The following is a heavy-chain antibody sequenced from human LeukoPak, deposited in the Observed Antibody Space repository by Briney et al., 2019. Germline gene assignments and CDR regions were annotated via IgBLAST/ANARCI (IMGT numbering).Heavy chain of an antibody. Sequence: SETLPLTCTVSGGSISSSSYYWGWIRQPPGKGLEWIGSIYYSGSTYYNPSLKSRVTISIDTSKNQFSLKVSSVTAADTAVYYCARPDYRAYYYSMDVWGQGTTVTVSS. CDR3: ARPDYRAYYYSMDV. D-gene: IGHD4-11*01. CDR1: GGSISSSSYY. CDR2: IYYSGST. V-gene: IGHV4-39*01. J-gene: IGHJ6*02.